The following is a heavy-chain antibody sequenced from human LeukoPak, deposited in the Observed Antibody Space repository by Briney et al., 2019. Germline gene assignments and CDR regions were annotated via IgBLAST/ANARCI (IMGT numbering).Heavy chain of an antibody. J-gene: IGHJ4*02. D-gene: IGHD6-19*01. Sequence: SETLSLTCAVYGGSFSGYYWSWIRQPPGKGLEWIGYIYYSGSTNYNPSLKSRVTISVDTSKNQFSLKLSSVTAADTAVYYCARGGVAVAGPYFDYWGQGTLVTVSS. CDR3: ARGGVAVAGPYFDY. CDR2: IYYSGST. CDR1: GGSFSGYY. V-gene: IGHV4-59*08.